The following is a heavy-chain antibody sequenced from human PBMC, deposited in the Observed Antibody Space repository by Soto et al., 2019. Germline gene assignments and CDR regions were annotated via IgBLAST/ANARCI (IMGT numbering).Heavy chain of an antibody. J-gene: IGHJ4*02. CDR2: ISAYNGNT. CDR1: GYTFTSYG. V-gene: IGHV1-18*01. D-gene: IGHD3-22*01. Sequence: ASVKVSCKASGYTFTSYGISWVRQAPGQGLERMGWISAYNGNTNYAQKLQGRVTMTTNTSTSTAYMELRSLRFDDTALYYCARDGIVVVIMPDYWGQGTLVTVSS. CDR3: ARDGIVVVIMPDY.